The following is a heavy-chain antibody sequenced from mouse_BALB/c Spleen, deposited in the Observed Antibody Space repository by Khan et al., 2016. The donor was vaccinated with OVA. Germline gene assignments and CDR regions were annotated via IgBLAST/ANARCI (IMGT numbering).Heavy chain of an antibody. V-gene: IGHV2-9*02. CDR3: ARGDGYYEDAMDY. CDR2: IWAGGST. J-gene: IGHJ4*01. D-gene: IGHD2-3*01. CDR1: GFSLPSYG. Sequence: VELVESGPGLVAPSQSLSITCTVSGFSLPSYGVHWVRQPPGKGLEWLGVIWAGGSTNYNSALMSRLSISRDKSKSQVFLKMNSLQTGETATYYRARGDGYYEDAMDYWGQGTSVTVSS.